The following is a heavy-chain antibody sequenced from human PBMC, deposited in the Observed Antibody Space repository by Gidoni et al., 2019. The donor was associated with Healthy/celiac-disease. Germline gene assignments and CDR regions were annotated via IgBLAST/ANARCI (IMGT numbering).Heavy chain of an antibody. Sequence: QLQLQESGPGLVKPSETLSPTCTVSGGSTSSSSYYWGWLRPPPGKGLEWIGSIYYSGSTYYNPSLKSRVTISVDTSKNQFSLKLSSVTAADTAVYYCARHLLIFGVSNWFDPWGQGTLVTVSS. CDR1: GGSTSSSSYY. V-gene: IGHV4-39*01. CDR2: IYYSGST. D-gene: IGHD3-3*02. J-gene: IGHJ5*02. CDR3: ARHLLIFGVSNWFDP.